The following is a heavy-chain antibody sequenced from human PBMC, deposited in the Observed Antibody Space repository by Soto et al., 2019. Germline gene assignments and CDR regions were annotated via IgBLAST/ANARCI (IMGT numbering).Heavy chain of an antibody. CDR3: AKKQLWLRKLYYYYGRDV. J-gene: IGHJ6*04. Sequence: ASVKVSCKASGYTFTSYDINWVRQATGQGLEWMGWMNPNSGNTGYAQKFQGRVTMTRNTSISTAYMELSSLRSEDTAVYYCAKKQLWLRKLYYYYGRDVGGKGTTVTVSS. CDR2: MNPNSGNT. CDR1: GYTFTSYD. V-gene: IGHV1-8*01. D-gene: IGHD5-18*01.